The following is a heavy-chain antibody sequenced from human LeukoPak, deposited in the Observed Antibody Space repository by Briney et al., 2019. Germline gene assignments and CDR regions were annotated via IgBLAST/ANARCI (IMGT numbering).Heavy chain of an antibody. J-gene: IGHJ4*02. Sequence: GGSLRLSCAASGFTFSSYWMHWVRQAPGKGLVWVSRINSDGSSTTYADSVKGRFTISRDNAKNSLYLQMDSLRSEDTAVYYCARDGGWHQGCDYWGQGTLVTVSS. CDR3: ARDGGWHQGCDY. D-gene: IGHD6-19*01. V-gene: IGHV3-74*01. CDR2: INSDGSST. CDR1: GFTFSSYW.